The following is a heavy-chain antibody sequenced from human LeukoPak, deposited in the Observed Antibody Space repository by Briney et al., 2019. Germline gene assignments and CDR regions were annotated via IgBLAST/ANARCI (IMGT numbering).Heavy chain of an antibody. CDR2: IRYDGSNK. V-gene: IGHV3-30*02. CDR1: GFTFSSYG. J-gene: IGHJ6*03. D-gene: IGHD3-16*01. Sequence: GGSLRLSCAASGFTFSSYGMHWVRQAPGKGLEWVAFIRYDGSNKYYADSVKGRFTISRDNSKNTLYLQMNSLRAEDTALYHCARGGYRGRNYMDVWGKGTTVTVSS. CDR3: ARGGYRGRNYMDV.